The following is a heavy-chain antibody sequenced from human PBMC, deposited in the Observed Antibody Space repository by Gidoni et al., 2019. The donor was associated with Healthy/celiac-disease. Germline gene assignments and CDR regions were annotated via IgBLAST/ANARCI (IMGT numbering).Heavy chain of an antibody. CDR2: IRSKAYGGTT. J-gene: IGHJ3*02. V-gene: IGHV3-49*03. CDR1: GFTFGDYA. Sequence: EVQLVESGGGLVQPGRSLRLSCTASGFTFGDYAISWFRQAPGKGLEWVGFIRSKAYGGTTEYAASVKGRFTISRDDSKSIAYLQMNSLKTEDTAVYYCTRGLPGITMIVVVTPQAFDIWGQGTMVTVSS. D-gene: IGHD3-22*01. CDR3: TRGLPGITMIVVVTPQAFDI.